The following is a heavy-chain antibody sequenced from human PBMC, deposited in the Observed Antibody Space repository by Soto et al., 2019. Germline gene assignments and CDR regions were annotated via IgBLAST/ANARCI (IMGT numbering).Heavy chain of an antibody. CDR1: GFTFSRYA. CDR3: ASSSGVLVVYGMDI. Sequence: EAQLLESGGGLVQPGGSLRLSCAASGFTFSRYAMSWVRQAPRKGLEWVSTVTRGGHTTYNADSVNGRFTISRDNSKNLLYLQMINLGAEDMAIYYCASSSGVLVVYGMDIWGPGTTVTVSS. V-gene: IGHV3-23*01. D-gene: IGHD2-8*02. CDR2: VTRGGHTT. J-gene: IGHJ6*02.